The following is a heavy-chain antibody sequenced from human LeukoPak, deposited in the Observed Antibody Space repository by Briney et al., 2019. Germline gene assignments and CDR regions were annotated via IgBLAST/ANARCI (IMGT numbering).Heavy chain of an antibody. D-gene: IGHD6-13*01. Sequence: ASVKVSCKASGYTFTNYAIHWVRQAPGQRFEWMGWINAANGHTKYSQELQDGITITRDTFATTAYMELSNLRSEDTALYYCARGRGPPNSNRDFYYYYYMDVWGTGTTVTVSS. CDR2: INAANGHT. V-gene: IGHV1-3*03. CDR3: ARGRGPPNSNRDFYYYYYMDV. J-gene: IGHJ6*03. CDR1: GYTFTNYA.